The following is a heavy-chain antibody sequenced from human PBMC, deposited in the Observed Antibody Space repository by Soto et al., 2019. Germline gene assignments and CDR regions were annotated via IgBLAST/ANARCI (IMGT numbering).Heavy chain of an antibody. D-gene: IGHD6-6*01. Sequence: SETLSLTCTVSGGSISSGGYYWSWIRQHPGKGLEWIGYIYYSGSTYYNPSLKSRVTISVDTSKNQFSLKLSSVTAADTAVYYCARLYSSSSFDYWGQGTLVTVSS. CDR3: ARLYSSSSFDY. V-gene: IGHV4-31*03. CDR2: IYYSGST. CDR1: GGSISSGGYY. J-gene: IGHJ4*02.